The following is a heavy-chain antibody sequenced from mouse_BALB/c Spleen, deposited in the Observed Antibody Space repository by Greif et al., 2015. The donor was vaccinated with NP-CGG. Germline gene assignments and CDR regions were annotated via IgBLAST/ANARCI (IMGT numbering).Heavy chain of an antibody. CDR2: IDPANGNT. J-gene: IGHJ4*01. CDR1: GFNIKDTY. V-gene: IGHV14-3*02. Sequence: DVKLVESGAELVKPGASVKLSCTASGFNIKDTYMHWVKQRPEQGLEWIGRIDPANGNTKYDPKFQGKATITADTSSNTAYLQLSSLTSEDTAVYYCASHLTTVVAYYYAMDYWGQGTSVTVSS. D-gene: IGHD1-1*01. CDR3: ASHLTTVVAYYYAMDY.